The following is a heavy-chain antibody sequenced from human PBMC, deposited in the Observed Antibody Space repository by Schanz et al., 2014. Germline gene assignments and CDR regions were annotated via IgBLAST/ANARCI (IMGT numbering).Heavy chain of an antibody. V-gene: IGHV1-18*01. D-gene: IGHD6-19*01. Sequence: QVQLVQSGAEVKKPGASVKVSCKASGYTFTSYGISWVRQAPGQGLEWMGWISSYNGNTNYAQKLQGRVTMTADTATSTAYMDQRRMRSDDTTVEYCAGGGDSGGWYNRDIARFDYWGQGTLVTDSS. CDR2: ISSYNGNT. J-gene: IGHJ4*02. CDR1: GYTFTSYG. CDR3: AGGGDSGGWYNRDIARFDY.